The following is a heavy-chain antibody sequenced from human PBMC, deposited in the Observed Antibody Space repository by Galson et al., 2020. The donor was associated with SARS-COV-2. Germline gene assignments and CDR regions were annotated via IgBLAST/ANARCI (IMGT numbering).Heavy chain of an antibody. D-gene: IGHD6-19*01. Sequence: TGGSLRLSCAASGFTFSSYGMHWVRQAPGKGLEWVAVISYDGSNKYYADSVKGRFTISRDNSKNTLYLQMNSLRAEDTAVYYCAKDARYVAGYFDYWGRGALVIGSS. J-gene: IGHJ4*02. CDR3: AKDARYVAGYFDY. CDR2: ISYDGSNK. CDR1: GFTFSSYG. V-gene: IGHV3-30*18.